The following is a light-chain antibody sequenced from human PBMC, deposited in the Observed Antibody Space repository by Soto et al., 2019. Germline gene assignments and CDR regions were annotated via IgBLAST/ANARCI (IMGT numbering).Light chain of an antibody. CDR1: QGINSF. V-gene: IGKV1-9*01. CDR2: AAS. J-gene: IGKJ4*01. Sequence: IQLTQSPSSLSASVGDRVTITCRASQGINSFLAWHQQKPGKAPKLLIYAASTLQSGVPSRFSGSGSGTDFTLTISSLQPEDFATYYCQQLERYPSTLGGGTKVDIK. CDR3: QQLERYPST.